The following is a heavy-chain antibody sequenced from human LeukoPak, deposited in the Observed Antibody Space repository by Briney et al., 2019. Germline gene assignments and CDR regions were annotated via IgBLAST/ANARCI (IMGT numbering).Heavy chain of an antibody. CDR1: GFTFSSYA. CDR2: ISYDGSNK. D-gene: IGHD3-3*01. Sequence: GGSLRLSCAASGFTFSSYAMHWVRQAPGKGLEWVAVISYDGSNKYYADSVKGRFTISRDNSKNTLYLQMNSLRAEDTAVYYCARESRFLEWLCCGYFDYWGQGTLVTVSS. CDR3: ARESRFLEWLCCGYFDY. V-gene: IGHV3-30-3*01. J-gene: IGHJ4*02.